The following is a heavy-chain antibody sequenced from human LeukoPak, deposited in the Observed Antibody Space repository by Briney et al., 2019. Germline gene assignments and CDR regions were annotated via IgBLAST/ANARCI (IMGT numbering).Heavy chain of an antibody. D-gene: IGHD5-18*01. CDR2: ISGSGGST. J-gene: IGHJ4*02. V-gene: IGHV3-23*01. Sequence: GGSLGLSCAASGFTFSSYAMNWVRQARGKGLEWVSGISGSGGSTYYADSVKGRFTISRDNSKNTLYLQMNSLRGEDTAVDFCAKGWAMATYFDSWGQGTLVTVSS. CDR3: AKGWAMATYFDS. CDR1: GFTFSSYA.